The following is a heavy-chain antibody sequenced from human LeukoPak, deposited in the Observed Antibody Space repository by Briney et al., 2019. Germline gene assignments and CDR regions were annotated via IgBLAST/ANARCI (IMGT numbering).Heavy chain of an antibody. CDR3: ASATAYYYDSSGYYYYYYMDV. CDR2: INHSGST. J-gene: IGHJ6*03. V-gene: IGHV4-34*01. D-gene: IGHD3-22*01. Sequence: KPSETLSLTCAVDGGSFSGYYWSWIRQPPGKGLEWIGEINHSGSTNYNPSLKSRVTISVDTSKNQFSLKLSSVTAADTAVYYCASATAYYYDSSGYYYYYYMDVWGKGTTVTVSS. CDR1: GGSFSGYY.